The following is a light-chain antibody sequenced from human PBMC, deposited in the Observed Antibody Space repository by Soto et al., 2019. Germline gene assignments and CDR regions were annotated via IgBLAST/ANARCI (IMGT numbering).Light chain of an antibody. CDR3: QQRST. CDR1: QLFSSN. Sequence: EIVMTQSPATLSVSPGESVTLSCRASQLFSSNLAWYQQKPGQAPRLLIYDASNRATGIPARFSGSGSGTDFTLTISSLEPEDFAVYYCQQRSTFGQGTRLEIK. J-gene: IGKJ5*01. V-gene: IGKV3-11*01. CDR2: DAS.